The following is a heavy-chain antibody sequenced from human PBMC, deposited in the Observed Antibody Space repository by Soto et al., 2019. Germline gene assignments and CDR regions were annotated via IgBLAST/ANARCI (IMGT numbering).Heavy chain of an antibody. CDR1: GGSISGYY. CDR2: IHYSGST. V-gene: IGHV4-59*08. D-gene: IGHD1-26*01. CDR3: ARHNGLGAYDWLDP. Sequence: SETLSLTCNVSGGSISGYYWNGIRQSPGKGLEWIGHIHYSGSTDYNPSLKSRVIISLDTSKKQFSLKLDSVTAADTAVYYCARHNGLGAYDWLDPWGQGTLVTVS. J-gene: IGHJ5*02.